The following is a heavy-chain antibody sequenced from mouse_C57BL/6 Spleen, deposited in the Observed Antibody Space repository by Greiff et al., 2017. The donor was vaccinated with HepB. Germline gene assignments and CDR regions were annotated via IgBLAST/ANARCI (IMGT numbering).Heavy chain of an antibody. V-gene: IGHV1-18*01. J-gene: IGHJ2*01. D-gene: IGHD1-1*02. CDR2: INPNNGGT. Sequence: EVQLQQSGPELVKPGASVKIPCKASGYTFTDYNMDWVKQSHGKSLEWIGDINPNNGGTIYNQKFKGKATLTVDKSSSTAYMGLRSLTSEDTAVYYCARKGWGPCYFDYWGQGTTLTVAS. CDR1: GYTFTDYN. CDR3: ARKGWGPCYFDY.